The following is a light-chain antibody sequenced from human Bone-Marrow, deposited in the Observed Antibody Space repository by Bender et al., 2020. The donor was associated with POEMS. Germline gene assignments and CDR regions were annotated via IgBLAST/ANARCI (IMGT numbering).Light chain of an antibody. Sequence: SYEVSQSPSVSVSPGQTATITCSGDKLGDKYACWYQQKPGQSPVLVIYQNGKRPSGIPERFSGSNSGNTATLTISGTQAMDEADYYCQAWDSSTVVFGGGTKLTVL. CDR3: QAWDSSTVV. CDR1: KLGDKY. V-gene: IGLV3-1*01. CDR2: QNG. J-gene: IGLJ2*01.